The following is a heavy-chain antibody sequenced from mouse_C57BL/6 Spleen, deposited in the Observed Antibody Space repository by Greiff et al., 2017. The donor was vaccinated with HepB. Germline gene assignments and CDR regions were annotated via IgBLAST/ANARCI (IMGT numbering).Heavy chain of an antibody. CDR2: ISSGGSYT. CDR1: GFTFSSYG. CDR3: AITTVVAKGGYYFDY. Sequence: DVMLVESGGDLVKPGGSLKLSCAASGFTFSSYGMSWVRQTPDKRLEWVATISSGGSYTYYPDSVKGRFTISRDNAKNTLYLQMSSLKSEDTAMYYCAITTVVAKGGYYFDYWGQGTTLTVSS. J-gene: IGHJ2*01. V-gene: IGHV5-6*02. D-gene: IGHD1-1*01.